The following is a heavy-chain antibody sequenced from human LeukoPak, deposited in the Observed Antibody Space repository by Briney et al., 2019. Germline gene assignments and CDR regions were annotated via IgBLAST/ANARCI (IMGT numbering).Heavy chain of an antibody. CDR2: ISAYNGKT. V-gene: IGHV1-18*01. Sequence: ASVXVSCKDSGYTFTSYGISWVRQAPGQGGERMGWISAYNGKTNYAQKLQGRVTITTDTSTSTAYMELRSLRSDDTAVYYCARDGFGELLYYFDYWGQGTLVTVSS. D-gene: IGHD3-10*01. CDR1: GYTFTSYG. J-gene: IGHJ4*02. CDR3: ARDGFGELLYYFDY.